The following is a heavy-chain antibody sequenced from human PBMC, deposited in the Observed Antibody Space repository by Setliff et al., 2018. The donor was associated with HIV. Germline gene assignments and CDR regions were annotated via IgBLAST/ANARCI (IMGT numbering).Heavy chain of an antibody. V-gene: IGHV4-59*01. Sequence: SETLSLTCTVSGGSISSNYWSWMRQPPGKGLERIGHIYYSGSTNYNPSLKSRVTISVDTSRNQFSLNLSSVTAADTAVYYCARFPLLHKNAFDIWGQGTMVTVSS. CDR3: ARFPLLHKNAFDI. CDR1: GGSISSNY. D-gene: IGHD2-15*01. J-gene: IGHJ3*02. CDR2: IYYSGST.